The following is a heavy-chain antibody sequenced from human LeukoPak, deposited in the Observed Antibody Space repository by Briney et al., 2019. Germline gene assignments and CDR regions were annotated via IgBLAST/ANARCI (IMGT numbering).Heavy chain of an antibody. D-gene: IGHD2-8*01. J-gene: IGHJ4*02. CDR3: ARYKGFRTSGGPFDL. V-gene: IGHV4-59*01. Sequence: SETLSLVCSVSGGSISTNYWTWIRQPPGKGLEWIGFMSHSGSTKYNPSLESRVSLSLDESNNEFSLNLESVTAADTALYFCARYKGFRTSGGPFDLWGQGTLVTVSS. CDR2: MSHSGST. CDR1: GGSISTNY.